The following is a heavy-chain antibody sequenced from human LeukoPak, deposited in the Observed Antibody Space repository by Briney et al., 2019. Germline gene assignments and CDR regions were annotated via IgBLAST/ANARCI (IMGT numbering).Heavy chain of an antibody. Sequence: GGSLRLSCAASGFTFSSYSMNWVRQAPGKGLEWVSSISSSSSYIYYADSVKGRFTISRDNAKNSLYLQMNSLRAEDTAVYYCARNPYGSDYYYYYYMDVWGKGTTVTISS. V-gene: IGHV3-21*01. CDR3: ARNPYGSDYYYYYYMDV. J-gene: IGHJ6*03. D-gene: IGHD3-10*01. CDR1: GFTFSSYS. CDR2: ISSSSSYI.